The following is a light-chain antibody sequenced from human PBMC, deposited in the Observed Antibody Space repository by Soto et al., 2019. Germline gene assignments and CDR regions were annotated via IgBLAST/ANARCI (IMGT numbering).Light chain of an antibody. Sequence: DIVMTQSPDSLAVSLGERATINCKSSQSVLYSSNNKNYLAWYQQKPGQPPKLLIYWSSTRESGVPDRFSGSGSGQDFTLTISSLQAEDVAVYYCQQYYITPITFGQGTRREIK. V-gene: IGKV4-1*01. CDR1: QSVLYSSNNKNY. J-gene: IGKJ5*01. CDR2: WSS. CDR3: QQYYITPIT.